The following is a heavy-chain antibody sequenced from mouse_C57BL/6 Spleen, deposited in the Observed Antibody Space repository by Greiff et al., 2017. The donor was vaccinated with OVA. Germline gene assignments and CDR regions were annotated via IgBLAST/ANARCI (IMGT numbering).Heavy chain of an antibody. CDR3: AINPYSTYEGGAMDY. CDR1: GYTFTSYW. Sequence: QVQLQQPGAELVKPGASVKMSCKASGYTFTSYWITWVKQRPGQGLEWIGDIYPGSGSTNYNEKFKSKATLTVDTSSSTAYMQLSSLTSEDSAVYYCAINPYSTYEGGAMDYWGQGTSVTVSS. J-gene: IGHJ4*01. D-gene: IGHD2-5*01. V-gene: IGHV1-55*01. CDR2: IYPGSGST.